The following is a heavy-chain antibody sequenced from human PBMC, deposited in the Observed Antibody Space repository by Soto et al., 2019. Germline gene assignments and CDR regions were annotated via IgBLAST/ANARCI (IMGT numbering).Heavy chain of an antibody. J-gene: IGHJ6*02. CDR3: VRGDRGGSGSPASYYYSGLDV. Sequence: GGSLRLSCAASGFTFSSYAMSWVRQAPGKGLEWVSSVSAGGDMTYYSDSVKGRFTISRDNSNNALFLQMNSLRAEDTALYYCVRGDRGGSGSPASYYYSGLDVWGQGTTVTVSS. V-gene: IGHV3-23*01. D-gene: IGHD3-10*01. CDR1: GFTFSSYA. CDR2: VSAGGDMT.